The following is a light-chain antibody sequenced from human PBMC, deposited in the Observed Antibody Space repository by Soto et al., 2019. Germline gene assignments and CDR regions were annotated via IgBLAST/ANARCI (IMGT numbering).Light chain of an antibody. CDR3: QYFGISPF. Sequence: EIVLTQSPGTLSLSPGERTTLSCRASQSVTSTYLGWYQQKPGQAPRLLIYGASSRATGIPDRFSGSGSGTDFTLTISRLEPEDFAVYYCQYFGISPFFGGGTKVEIK. CDR1: QSVTSTY. CDR2: GAS. V-gene: IGKV3-20*01. J-gene: IGKJ4*01.